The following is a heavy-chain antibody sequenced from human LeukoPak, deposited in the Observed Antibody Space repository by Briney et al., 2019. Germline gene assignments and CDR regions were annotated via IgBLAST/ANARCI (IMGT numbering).Heavy chain of an antibody. CDR1: GYTFTSYG. D-gene: IGHD6-6*01. J-gene: IGHJ5*02. V-gene: IGHV1-69*04. Sequence: GASVKVSCKASGYTFTSYGISWVRQAPGQGLEWMGRIIPILGIANYAQKFQGRVTITADKSTSTAYMELSSLRSEDTAVYYCARERVGSSGWFDPWGQGTLVTVSS. CDR2: IIPILGIA. CDR3: ARERVGSSGWFDP.